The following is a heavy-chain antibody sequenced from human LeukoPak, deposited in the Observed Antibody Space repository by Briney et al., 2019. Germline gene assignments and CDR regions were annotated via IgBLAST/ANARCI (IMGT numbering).Heavy chain of an antibody. Sequence: SETLSLTCTVSGGSISSYYWSWIRQPPGKGLERIGYIYYSGSTNYNPSLKSRVTISVDTSKNQFSLKLSSVTAADTAVYYCARGEMTTVTPDWYFDLWGRGTLVTVSS. J-gene: IGHJ2*01. V-gene: IGHV4-59*01. D-gene: IGHD4-17*01. CDR3: ARGEMTTVTPDWYFDL. CDR1: GGSISSYY. CDR2: IYYSGST.